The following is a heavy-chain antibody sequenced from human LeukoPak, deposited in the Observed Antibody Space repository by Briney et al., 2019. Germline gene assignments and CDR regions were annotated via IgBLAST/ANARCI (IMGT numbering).Heavy chain of an antibody. CDR2: ISGSDGTT. V-gene: IGHV3-23*01. D-gene: IGHD3-3*01. CDR1: GFTFVNYV. CDR3: AKVRLSYDFWSGYEAPFDY. Sequence: GGSLRLSCAASGFTFVNYVMTWVRQAPGKGLEWVSSISGSDGTTFYADSVKGRFTISRDNSKNTLYLQMKSLRSEDTAGYYCAKVRLSYDFWSGYEAPFDYWGQGTLVTVSS. J-gene: IGHJ4*02.